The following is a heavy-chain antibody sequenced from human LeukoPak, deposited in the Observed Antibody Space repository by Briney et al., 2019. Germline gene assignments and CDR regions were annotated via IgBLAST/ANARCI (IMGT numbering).Heavy chain of an antibody. D-gene: IGHD4-23*01. CDR1: GYSFTSYW. CDR3: ARLEGPTVATGYYFDY. Sequence: GESLKISCKGSGYSFTSYWIGWVRQMPGKGLEWMGIIYPGDSDTRYSPSFQGQVTISADKSISTAYLQWSSLKASDTAMYYCARLEGPTVATGYYFDYWGQGTLVTVSS. CDR2: IYPGDSDT. V-gene: IGHV5-51*01. J-gene: IGHJ4*02.